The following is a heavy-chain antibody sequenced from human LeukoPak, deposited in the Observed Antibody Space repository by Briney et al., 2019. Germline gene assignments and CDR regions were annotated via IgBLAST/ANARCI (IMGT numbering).Heavy chain of an antibody. CDR3: ASLRADGGNHPRFDY. J-gene: IGHJ4*02. D-gene: IGHD4-23*01. Sequence: SETLSLTCTVSGASYWGWVRQSPEMGLEWIGSIYSTGGTYYNPSLKSRLTISLDTSKRQFSLKMTSMTAADTAVYYCASLRADGGNHPRFDYWGQGALVTVSA. CDR1: GASY. CDR2: IYSTGGT. V-gene: IGHV4-39*07.